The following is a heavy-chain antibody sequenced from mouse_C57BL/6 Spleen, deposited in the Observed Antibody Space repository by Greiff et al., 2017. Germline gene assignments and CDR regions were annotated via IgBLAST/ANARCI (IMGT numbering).Heavy chain of an antibody. CDR1: GYAFSSYW. CDR2: LYPGDGDT. D-gene: IGHD2-3*01. J-gene: IGHJ4*01. Sequence: LQESGAELVKPGASVKISCKASGYAFSSYWMNWVKQRPGKGLEWIGQLYPGDGDTNYNGKFTGKATLTADKSSSTAYMQLSSLTSEDSAVYFCARAMGGSYAMDYWGQGTSVTVSS. CDR3: ARAMGGSYAMDY. V-gene: IGHV1-80*01.